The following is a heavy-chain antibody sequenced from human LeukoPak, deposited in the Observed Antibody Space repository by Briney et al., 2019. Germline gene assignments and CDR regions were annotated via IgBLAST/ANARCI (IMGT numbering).Heavy chain of an antibody. V-gene: IGHV1-2*06. Sequence: ASVKVSCKASGGTFSSYAISWVRQAPGQGLEWMGRINPNSGGTNYAQKFQGRVTMTRDTSISTAYMELSRLRSDDTAVYYCARDPSPGYSDYWGQGILVTVSS. CDR3: ARDPSPGYSDY. J-gene: IGHJ4*02. CDR1: GGTFSSYA. CDR2: INPNSGGT.